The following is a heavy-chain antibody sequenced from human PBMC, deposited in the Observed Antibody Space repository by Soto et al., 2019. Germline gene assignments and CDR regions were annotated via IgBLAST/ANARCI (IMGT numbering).Heavy chain of an antibody. J-gene: IGHJ4*02. V-gene: IGHV4-59*08. CDR3: ARTLYGDNVDY. CDR1: GGSISSYY. D-gene: IGHD4-17*01. Sequence: PSGTLSLTCTVSGGSISSYYWSWIRQPPGKGLEWIGYIYDTGSTNYNPSLKSRVTISVDTSKSQFSLKLSSVTAADTAVYYCARTLYGDNVDYWGQGTLVTVSS. CDR2: IYDTGST.